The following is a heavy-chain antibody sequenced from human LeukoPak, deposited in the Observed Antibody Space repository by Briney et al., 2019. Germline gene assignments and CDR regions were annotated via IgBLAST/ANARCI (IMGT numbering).Heavy chain of an antibody. CDR2: IYHSGST. V-gene: IGHV4-30-2*02. CDR3: ASGGFCGGTTCYPTWFDP. CDR1: GGSISSGGYS. Sequence: SRTLSLTCAVSGGSISSGGYSWSWIRQPPGKGLEWIGYIYHSGSTYYNPSLKSRVTISIDTSKNQFSLKLSSVTAADTAVYFCASGGFCGGTTCYPTWFDPWGQGTLVTVSS. D-gene: IGHD2-2*01. J-gene: IGHJ5*02.